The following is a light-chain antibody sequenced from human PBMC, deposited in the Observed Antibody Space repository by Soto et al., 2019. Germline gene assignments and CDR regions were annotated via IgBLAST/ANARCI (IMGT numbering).Light chain of an antibody. CDR3: QSADSSGTYV. V-gene: IGLV3-25*03. J-gene: IGLJ1*01. CDR2: KDS. Sequence: SSELTQPPSVSVSPGQTARITCSGDALQKQYAYWYQQKPGQAPVLVIYKDSERPSGIPERFSGSSSGTTVTLTISGVQAEDEADYYCQSADSSGTYVFGTGTKLTVL. CDR1: ALQKQY.